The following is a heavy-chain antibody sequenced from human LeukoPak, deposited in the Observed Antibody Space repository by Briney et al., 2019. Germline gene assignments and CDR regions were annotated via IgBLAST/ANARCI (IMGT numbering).Heavy chain of an antibody. CDR2: IYPGDSDT. Sequence: GESLKISCRGSGYSFTTYWIGWVGQMPGKDLEWIEIIYPGDSDTRWSPPFQGQVTMSADKSINTAYLQWSSLKAADTAMYYCARRQGCSSSSCPPDSWGQGTLVTVSS. CDR3: ARRQGCSSSSCPPDS. CDR1: GYSFTTYW. D-gene: IGHD2-15*01. J-gene: IGHJ4*02. V-gene: IGHV5-51*01.